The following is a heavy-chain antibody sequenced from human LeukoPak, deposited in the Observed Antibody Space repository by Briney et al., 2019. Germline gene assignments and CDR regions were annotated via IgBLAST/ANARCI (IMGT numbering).Heavy chain of an antibody. CDR3: ARDLGLRGST. J-gene: IGHJ5*02. V-gene: IGHV3-66*01. Sequence: GGSLRLSCTASGFTFGDHAMSWVRQAPGKGLEWVSVTNSGGSTHYAESVKGRFTISRDNSKNTVYLQMNGLRGEDTAVYYCARDLGLRGSTWGQGTLVTVSS. CDR1: GFTFGDHA. CDR2: TNSGGST. D-gene: IGHD5-12*01.